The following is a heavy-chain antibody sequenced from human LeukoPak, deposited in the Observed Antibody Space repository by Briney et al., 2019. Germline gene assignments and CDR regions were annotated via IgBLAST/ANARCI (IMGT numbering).Heavy chain of an antibody. CDR3: AREYRDYYDSSGNYLDF. CDR1: GYTFTSYY. V-gene: IGHV1-46*01. CDR2: IIPSGGST. Sequence: ASVKVSCKASGYTFTSYYMHWVRQAPGQGLEWMGIIIPSGGSTSYAQKLQDRVTMTTDTSTSTAYMELRSLRSDDTAVYYCAREYRDYYDSSGNYLDFWGQGTLVTVSS. D-gene: IGHD3-22*01. J-gene: IGHJ4*02.